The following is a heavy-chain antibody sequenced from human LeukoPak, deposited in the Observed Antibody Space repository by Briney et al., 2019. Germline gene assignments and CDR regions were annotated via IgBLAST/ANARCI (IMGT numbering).Heavy chain of an antibody. D-gene: IGHD2-15*01. Sequence: GGSLRLSCAASGFTFSSYAMHWVRQAPGKGLEWVAVISYDGSNKYYADSVKGRFTISRDNSKNTLYLQMNSLRAEDTAVYYCARELDIVVVVAAGNPLDYWGQGTLVTVSS. J-gene: IGHJ4*02. V-gene: IGHV3-30-3*01. CDR2: ISYDGSNK. CDR1: GFTFSSYA. CDR3: ARELDIVVVVAAGNPLDY.